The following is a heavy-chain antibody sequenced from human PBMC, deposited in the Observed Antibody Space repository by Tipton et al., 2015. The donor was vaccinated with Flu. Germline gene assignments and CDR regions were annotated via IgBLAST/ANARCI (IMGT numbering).Heavy chain of an antibody. J-gene: IGHJ4*02. V-gene: IGHV4-39*07. Sequence: TLSLTCTVSGGSISSSSYYWGWIRQPPGKGLEWIGSIYYSGSTYYNPSLKSRVTISVDKSKNQFSLKLSPVTAADTAVYYCARDPSGPGPDSPRQLDYWGQGPLVTVSS. D-gene: IGHD3-10*01. CDR1: GGSISSSSYY. CDR2: IYYSGST. CDR3: ARDPSGPGPDSPRQLDY.